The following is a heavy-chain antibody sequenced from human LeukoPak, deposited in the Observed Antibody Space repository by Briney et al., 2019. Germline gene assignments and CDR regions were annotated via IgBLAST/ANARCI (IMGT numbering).Heavy chain of an antibody. CDR2: INWNSDRI. J-gene: IGHJ3*01. V-gene: IGHV3-9*01. CDR1: GFTFNDHA. CDR3: ARASYYYDTTGLGAVDV. D-gene: IGHD3-22*01. Sequence: GGSLRLSCAASGFTFNDHAMYWVRQAPGKGLEWVSGINWNSDRIGYADSVKGRFTISRDDAKNSLFLQMNSLRAEDTALYYRARASYYYDTTGLGAVDVWGQGTMVTVSS.